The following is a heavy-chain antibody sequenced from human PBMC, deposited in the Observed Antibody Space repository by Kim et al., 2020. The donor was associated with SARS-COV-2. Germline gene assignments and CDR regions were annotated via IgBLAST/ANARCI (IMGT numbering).Heavy chain of an antibody. V-gene: IGHV3-30-3*01. CDR2: ISYDGSNK. CDR3: ARDHSGIVPYYYYYYMDV. Sequence: GGSLRLSCAASGFTFSSYAMHWVRQAPGKGLEWVAVISYDGSNKYYADSVKGRFTISRDNSKNTLYLQMNSLRAEDTAVYYCARDHSGIVPYYYYYYMDVWGKGTTVTVSS. D-gene: IGHD2-8*01. J-gene: IGHJ6*03. CDR1: GFTFSSYA.